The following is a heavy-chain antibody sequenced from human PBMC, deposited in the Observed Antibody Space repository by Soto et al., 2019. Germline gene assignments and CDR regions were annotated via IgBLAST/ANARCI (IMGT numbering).Heavy chain of an antibody. D-gene: IGHD3-10*01. J-gene: IGHJ4*02. Sequence: QVQLQQWGAGLLKPSETLSLTCAVYGGSFSGYYWSWIRQPPGKGLEWIGEINHSGSTNYNPSLKSRVTISVDTSKNQSSLKLSSVTAADTAVYYCASVTMVRGVIDYWGQGTLVTVSS. CDR3: ASVTMVRGVIDY. CDR1: GGSFSGYY. V-gene: IGHV4-34*01. CDR2: INHSGST.